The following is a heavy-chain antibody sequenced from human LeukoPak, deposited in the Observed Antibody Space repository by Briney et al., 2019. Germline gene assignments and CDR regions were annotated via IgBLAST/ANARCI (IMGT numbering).Heavy chain of an antibody. CDR2: ISWNSGSI. D-gene: IGHD1-1*01. CDR1: GFTFDDYA. V-gene: IGHV3-9*01. Sequence: PGRSLRLSCAASGFTFDDYAMHWVRQAPGKGLEWVSGISWNSGSIGYAGSVKGRFTISRDNAKNSLYLQMNSLRAEDTALYYCAKSSGLHLRYRMDYWGQGTLVTVPS. J-gene: IGHJ4*02. CDR3: AKSSGLHLRYRMDY.